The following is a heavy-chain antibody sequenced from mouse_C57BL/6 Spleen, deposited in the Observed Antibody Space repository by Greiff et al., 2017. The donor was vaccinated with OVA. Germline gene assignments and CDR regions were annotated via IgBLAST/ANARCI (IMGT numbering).Heavy chain of an antibody. J-gene: IGHJ2*01. CDR1: GYTFTSYW. D-gene: IGHD2-4*01. V-gene: IGHV1-5*01. CDR2: IYPGNSDT. Sequence: EVKLVESGTVLARPGASVKMSCKTSGYTFTSYWMHWVKQRPGQGLEWIGAIYPGNSDTSYNQKFKGKAKLTAVTSASTAYMELSSLTNEDSAVYYCTRDEGLYDYNFDYWGQGTTLTVSS. CDR3: TRDEGLYDYNFDY.